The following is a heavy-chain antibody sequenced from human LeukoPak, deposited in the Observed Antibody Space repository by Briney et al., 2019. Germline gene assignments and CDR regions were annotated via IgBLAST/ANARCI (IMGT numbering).Heavy chain of an antibody. CDR1: GFTFSDYY. J-gene: IGHJ2*01. CDR3: ARLTMVRGVTNWYFDL. D-gene: IGHD3-10*01. V-gene: IGHV3-11*06. CDR2: ISSSSSYT. Sequence: GGSLRLSCAASGFTFSDYYMSWIRQAPGKGREGVSYISSSSSYTNYADSVKGRFTISRDNAKNSLYLQMNSLRAEDTAVYYCARLTMVRGVTNWYFDLWGRGTLVTVSS.